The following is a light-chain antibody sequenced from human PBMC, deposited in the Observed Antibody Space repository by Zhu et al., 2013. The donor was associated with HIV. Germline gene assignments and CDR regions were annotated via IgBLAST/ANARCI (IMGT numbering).Light chain of an antibody. CDR1: QFVGSSTF. J-gene: IGKJ4*01. Sequence: DTVLTQSPGTLSLSPGDTATLSCRASQFVGSSTFLAWYQQKRGQAPRLLIYATSNRATGIPDRFSGSGSGTDFTLSISRLDPEDFAVYYCQQNDSSSLTFGGGTTVEIK. CDR2: ATS. CDR3: QQNDSSSLT. V-gene: IGKV3-20*01.